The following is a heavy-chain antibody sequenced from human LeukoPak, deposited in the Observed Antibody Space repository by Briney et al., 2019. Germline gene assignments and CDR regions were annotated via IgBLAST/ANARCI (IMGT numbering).Heavy chain of an antibody. J-gene: IGHJ6*02. D-gene: IGHD5-12*01. CDR2: TSYDGSNK. V-gene: IGHV3-30*18. CDR1: GFTFSSYG. Sequence: GGSLRLSCAASGFTFSSYGMHWVRQAPGKGLEWVAVTSYDGSNKYYVDSVKGRFTISRDNAKNSLYLQMNSLRAEDTALYYCAKGIRGATIRDGMDVWGQGTTVTVSS. CDR3: AKGIRGATIRDGMDV.